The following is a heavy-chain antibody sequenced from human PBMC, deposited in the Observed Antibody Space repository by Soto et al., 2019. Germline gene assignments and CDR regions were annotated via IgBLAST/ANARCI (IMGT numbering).Heavy chain of an antibody. V-gene: IGHV1-69*02. CDR1: GGTFSSYT. CDR2: IIPILGIA. D-gene: IGHD3-10*01. J-gene: IGHJ5*02. CDR3: ASSLYYGSGSYYSWFDP. Sequence: GASVKVSCKASGGTFSSYTISWVRQAPGQGLEWMGRIIPILGIANYAQKFQGRVTITADKSTSTAYMELSSLRSEDTAVYYCASSLYYGSGSYYSWFDPWGQGTLVTSPQ.